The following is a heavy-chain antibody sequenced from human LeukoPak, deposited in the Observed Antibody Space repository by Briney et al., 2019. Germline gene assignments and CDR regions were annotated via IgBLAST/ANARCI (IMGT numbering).Heavy chain of an antibody. CDR1: GGSFSGYY. CDR2: INHRGST. Sequence: SETLSLTCAVYGGSFSGYYWSWIRQPPGKGLEWIGEINHRGSTSYNPSLKSRVTISVDTSKNQFSPKLSSVTAADTAVYYCASSDYGDYPGTDYWGQGTLVTVSS. J-gene: IGHJ4*02. CDR3: ASSDYGDYPGTDY. V-gene: IGHV4-34*01. D-gene: IGHD4-17*01.